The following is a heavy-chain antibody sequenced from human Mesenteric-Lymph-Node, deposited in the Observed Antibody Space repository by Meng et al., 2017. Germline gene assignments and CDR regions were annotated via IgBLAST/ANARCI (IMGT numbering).Heavy chain of an antibody. CDR3: ARVSGYSWVYFDL. D-gene: IGHD3-22*01. Sequence: VQPGHVGGQVNNPGPSVNASCKASGGTFSIYANSWVRKAPRQGVVWMGGITPIFGTANYAQKIQVRVTITADESTTTAYMELSSLRSEATAVYFCARVSGYSWVYFDLWGRGTLVTVSS. CDR1: GGTFSIYA. V-gene: IGHV1-69*01. CDR2: ITPIFGTA. J-gene: IGHJ2*01.